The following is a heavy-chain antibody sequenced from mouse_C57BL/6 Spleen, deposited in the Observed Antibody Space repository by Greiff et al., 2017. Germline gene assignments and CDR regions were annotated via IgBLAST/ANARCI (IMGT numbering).Heavy chain of an antibody. D-gene: IGHD1-1*01. Sequence: VQLKQPGAELVRPGSSVKLSCKASGYTFTSYWMHWVKQRPIQGLEWIGNIDPSDSETHYNQKFKDKATLTVDKSSSTAYMQLSSLTSEDSAVYYCARYGSIAMDYWGQGTSVTVSS. J-gene: IGHJ4*01. V-gene: IGHV1-52*01. CDR1: GYTFTSYW. CDR3: ARYGSIAMDY. CDR2: IDPSDSET.